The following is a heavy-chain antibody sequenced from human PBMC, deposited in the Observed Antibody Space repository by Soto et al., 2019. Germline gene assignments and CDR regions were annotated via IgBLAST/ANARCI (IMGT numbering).Heavy chain of an antibody. CDR1: GLSRSTSGVG. D-gene: IGHD4-17*01. CDR2: IYWDDDK. CDR3: AHVTVPVEYFAY. J-gene: IGHJ4*02. Sequence: QITLKESGPTLVKPTQTLTLSCTFPGLSRSTSGVGVAWIRQPPGKALEWLALIYWDDDKRYSPSLKSRLTITQDTSKNQVVHTMTYMDPVDTATYYCAHVTVPVEYFAYWGQGSLVTVSS. V-gene: IGHV2-5*02.